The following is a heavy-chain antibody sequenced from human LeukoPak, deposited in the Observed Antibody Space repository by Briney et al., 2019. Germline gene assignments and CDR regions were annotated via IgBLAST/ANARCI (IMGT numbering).Heavy chain of an antibody. CDR2: IYSDNT. J-gene: IGHJ6*03. Sequence: GGSLRLSCTVSGFTVSSNSMSWVRQAPGKGLEWVSFIYSDNTHYSDSVKGRFTISRDNSKNTLYLQMNSLRAEDTAVYYCAKESYAVPRNYMDVWGKGTTVTISS. V-gene: IGHV3-53*01. CDR3: AKESYAVPRNYMDV. D-gene: IGHD3-10*01. CDR1: GFTVSSNS.